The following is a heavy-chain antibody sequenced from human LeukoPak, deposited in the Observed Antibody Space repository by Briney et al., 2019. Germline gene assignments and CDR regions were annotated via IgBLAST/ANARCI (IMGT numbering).Heavy chain of an antibody. D-gene: IGHD2/OR15-2a*01. CDR3: ARDNMDFDY. CDR1: VFTLRTSG. Sequence: PGGSLRLSCVASVFTLRTSGINWVRQAPGRGLEWVSYITSSSSYIYYADSVKGRFTISRDNAKNSLYLQMNSLRAEDTAVYYCARDNMDFDYWGQGTLVTVYS. V-gene: IGHV3-21*05. CDR2: ITSSSSYI. J-gene: IGHJ4*02.